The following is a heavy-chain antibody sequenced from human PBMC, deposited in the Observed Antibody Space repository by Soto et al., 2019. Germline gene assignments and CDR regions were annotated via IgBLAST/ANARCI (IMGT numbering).Heavy chain of an antibody. V-gene: IGHV4-59*01. CDR1: GGSISSYY. J-gene: IGHJ3*02. D-gene: IGHD3-10*01. CDR3: ARETVRGGSETGAFDI. Sequence: SETLSLTCTVSGGSISSYYWSWIRQPPGKGLEWIGYIYYSGSTNYNPSLKSRVTISVDTSKNQFSLKLSSVTAADTAVYYCARETVRGGSETGAFDIWGQGTMVTVSS. CDR2: IYYSGST.